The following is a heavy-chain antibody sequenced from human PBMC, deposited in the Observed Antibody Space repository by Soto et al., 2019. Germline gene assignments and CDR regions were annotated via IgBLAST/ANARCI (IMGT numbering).Heavy chain of an antibody. V-gene: IGHV3-53*02. CDR1: GFTVSGNY. J-gene: IGHJ4*02. CDR2: IYNGGGT. D-gene: IGHD6-6*01. Sequence: EVQLVETGGGLIQPGGSLRLSCAASGFTVSGNYMSWVRQAPGKGLEWVSVIYNGGGTYYADSVKGRFTISRDNSKNTLYLQINSLRAAARAVYYCASPRGSSYDLWGQGTLVTVSS. CDR3: ASPRGSSYDL.